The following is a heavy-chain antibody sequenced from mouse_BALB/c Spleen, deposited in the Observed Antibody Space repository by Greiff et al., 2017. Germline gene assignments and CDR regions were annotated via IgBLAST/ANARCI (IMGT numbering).Heavy chain of an antibody. CDR3: ARGDDYDGAWFAY. V-gene: IGHV2-9*02. CDR2: IWAGGST. Sequence: VKVVESGPGLVAPSQSLSITCTVSGFSLTSYGVHWVRQPPGKGLEWLGVIWAGGSTNYNSALMSRLSISKDNSKSQVFLKMNSLQTDDTAMYYCARGDDYDGAWFAYWGQGTLVTVSA. J-gene: IGHJ3*01. D-gene: IGHD2-4*01. CDR1: GFSLTSYG.